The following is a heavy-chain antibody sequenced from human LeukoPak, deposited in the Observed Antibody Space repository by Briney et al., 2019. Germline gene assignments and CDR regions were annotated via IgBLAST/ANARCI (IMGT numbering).Heavy chain of an antibody. J-gene: IGHJ4*02. V-gene: IGHV4-34*01. D-gene: IGHD3-22*01. CDR3: ARGHATMIVVVNPFDY. CDR2: INQSGST. CDR1: GGSFSGYS. Sequence: SETLSLTCAVPGGSFSGYSWSWIRQPPGKGLEWIWEINQSGSTHYNPSLKSRVTISVDTSKNQFSLKLSSVTAADTAVYYCARGHATMIVVVNPFDYWGQGTLVIVPS.